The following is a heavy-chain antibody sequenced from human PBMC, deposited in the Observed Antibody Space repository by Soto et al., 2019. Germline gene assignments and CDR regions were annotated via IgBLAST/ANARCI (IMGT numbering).Heavy chain of an antibody. V-gene: IGHV1-8*01. CDR2: MNPNSGNT. CDR1: GYTFTSYD. J-gene: IGHJ5*02. CDR3: TRERSAAGTGWFDP. Sequence: QVQLVQSGAEVKKPGASVKVSCKASGYTFTSYDINWVRQATGQGLEWMGWMNPNSGNTGYAQKFQGRVTMTRNTSISTAYMELSSLRSEDTAVYYCTRERSAAGTGWFDPWGQGTLVTVSS. D-gene: IGHD6-13*01.